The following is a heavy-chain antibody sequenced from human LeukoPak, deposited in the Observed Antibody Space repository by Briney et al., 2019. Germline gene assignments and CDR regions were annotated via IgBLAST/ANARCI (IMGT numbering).Heavy chain of an antibody. CDR2: ISSSSSYI. CDR3: ARLSVRYCSSTSCLEAHFDY. CDR1: GFTFSSYS. J-gene: IGHJ4*02. D-gene: IGHD2-2*01. Sequence: GGSLRLSCAASGFTFSSYSMNWVRQAPGKGLEWVSSISSSSSYIYYADSVKGRFTISRDNAKNSLYLQMNSLRAEDTAVYYCARLSVRYCSSTSCLEAHFDYWGQGTLVTVSS. V-gene: IGHV3-21*01.